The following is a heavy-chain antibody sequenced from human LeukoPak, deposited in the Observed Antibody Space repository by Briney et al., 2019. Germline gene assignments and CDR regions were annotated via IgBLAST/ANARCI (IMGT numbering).Heavy chain of an antibody. J-gene: IGHJ6*03. CDR3: ARTTEGGYSYGYFYYYYMDA. V-gene: IGHV4-59*01. CDR1: GGSISSYY. D-gene: IGHD5-18*01. Sequence: PSETLSLTCTVSGGSISSYYSSWIRHPPEKGLWWSGYIYYSGSTNYKSSLKSRVTISVDASKNQFSLKLSSVTAADTAVYYCARTTEGGYSYGYFYYYYMDAWGKGTTVTISS. CDR2: IYYSGST.